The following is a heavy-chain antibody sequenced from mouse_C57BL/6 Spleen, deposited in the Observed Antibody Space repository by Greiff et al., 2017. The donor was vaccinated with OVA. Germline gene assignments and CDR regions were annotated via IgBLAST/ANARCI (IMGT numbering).Heavy chain of an antibody. CDR1: GYTFTDYY. D-gene: IGHD1-1*01. V-gene: IGHV1-19*01. CDR3: ARAPYYYGSSPYAMDY. J-gene: IGHJ4*01. Sequence: EVQLQQSGPVLVKPGASVKMSCKASGYTFTDYYMNWVKQSHGKSLEWIGVINPYNGGTSYNQKFKGKATLTVDKSSSTAYMELNSLTSEDSAVYYCARAPYYYGSSPYAMDYWGQGTSVTVSS. CDR2: INPYNGGT.